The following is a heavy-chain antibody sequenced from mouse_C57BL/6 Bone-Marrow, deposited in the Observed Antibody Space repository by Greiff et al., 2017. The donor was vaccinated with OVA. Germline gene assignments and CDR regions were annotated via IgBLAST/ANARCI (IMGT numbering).Heavy chain of an antibody. D-gene: IGHD2-5*01. J-gene: IGHJ2*01. V-gene: IGHV5-17*01. Sequence: EVKLVESGGGLVKPGGSLKLSCAASGFTFSDYGMHWVRQAPEKGLEWVAYISSGSSTIYYADTVKGRFTISRDNAKNTLFLQMTSLRSEDTAMYYCARWSNYVFDYWGQGTTLTVSS. CDR2: ISSGSSTI. CDR1: GFTFSDYG. CDR3: ARWSNYVFDY.